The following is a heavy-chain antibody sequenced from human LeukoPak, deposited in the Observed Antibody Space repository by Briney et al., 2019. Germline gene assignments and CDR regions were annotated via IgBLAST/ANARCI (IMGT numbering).Heavy chain of an antibody. CDR3: AREAYYYDSSGNRYAFDI. CDR1: GGSISSGSYY. Sequence: SETLSLTCTVSGGSISSGSYYWSWIRQPAGKGLEWIGRIYTSGSTNYNPSLKSRVTISVDTSKNQFSLKLSSVTAADPAVYYCAREAYYYDSSGNRYAFDIWGQGTMVTVSS. V-gene: IGHV4-61*02. J-gene: IGHJ3*02. CDR2: IYTSGST. D-gene: IGHD3-22*01.